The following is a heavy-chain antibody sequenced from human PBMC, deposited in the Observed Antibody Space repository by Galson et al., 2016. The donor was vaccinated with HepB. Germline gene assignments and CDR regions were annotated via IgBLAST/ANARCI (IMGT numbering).Heavy chain of an antibody. CDR2: ISGGSTYT. Sequence: SLRLSCAASGFTFSDYSMSWIRQAPGKGLEWVSSISGGSTYTKFADSVKGRFTISRDYSKKSLYLQMNSLRVEDTAVYYCARSSMTTINWFDPWGQGTLVIVSS. CDR1: GFTFSDYS. CDR3: ARSSMTTINWFDP. V-gene: IGHV3-11*06. D-gene: IGHD4-11*01. J-gene: IGHJ5*02.